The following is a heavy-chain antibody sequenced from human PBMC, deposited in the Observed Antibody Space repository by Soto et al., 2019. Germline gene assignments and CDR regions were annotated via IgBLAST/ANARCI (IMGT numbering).Heavy chain of an antibody. V-gene: IGHV4-31*03. J-gene: IGHJ4*02. CDR2: IYTNGST. Sequence: SETLSLTCTVSGDSIGRGGYYWTWIRQHPGKGMEWIAYIYTNGSTYYNPSLKSRVGISVDTSKDQFSLKLSSVTAADTAVYYCARGIPVSGSFDYWGQGTLVT. CDR3: ARGIPVSGSFDY. D-gene: IGHD6-19*01. CDR1: GDSIGRGGYY.